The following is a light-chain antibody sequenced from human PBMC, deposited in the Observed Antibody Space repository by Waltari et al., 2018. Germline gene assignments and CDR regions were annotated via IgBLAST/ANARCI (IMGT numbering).Light chain of an antibody. V-gene: IGKV1-16*01. Sequence: DIQMTQSPSSLSASVGDTFPITCRASQSFSSSLAWYQQKPGKAPKFLIYSASSLQSGVPSRFSGSKSGTDFTLTISSLQPEDIASYYCQQYYSYPYSFGQGTKVEIK. CDR3: QQYYSYPYS. J-gene: IGKJ2*03. CDR2: SAS. CDR1: QSFSSS.